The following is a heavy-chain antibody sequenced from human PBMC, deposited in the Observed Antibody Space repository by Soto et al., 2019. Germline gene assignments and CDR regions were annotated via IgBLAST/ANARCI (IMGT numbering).Heavy chain of an antibody. CDR1: GFTFSSHG. Sequence: QLVESGGGVVQPGRSLRLSCVASGFTFSSHGMHWVGQAPGEGLEWVANTWYDGSNKYYADSVKGRFNISRDNSQNTVYLEMNSLRPEDTAVYYFETHPTSSSPPGDYWGQGTLVLVSS. D-gene: IGHD6-6*01. CDR2: TWYDGSNK. V-gene: IGHV3-33*01. CDR3: ETHPTSSSPPGDY. J-gene: IGHJ4*02.